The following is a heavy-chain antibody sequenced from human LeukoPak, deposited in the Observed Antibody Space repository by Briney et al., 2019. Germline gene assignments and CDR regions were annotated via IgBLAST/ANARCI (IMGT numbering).Heavy chain of an antibody. J-gene: IGHJ4*02. V-gene: IGHV1-2*02. CDR1: GYTFTGYY. CDR2: INPNSGGT. D-gene: IGHD6-19*01. Sequence: ASVKVSCKASGYTFTGYYMHWVRQAPGQGLEWMGWINPNSGGTNYAQKFQGRVTMTRDTSISTAYMELSRLRSDDTAVYYCARGLIGSGWGLFDYWGQGTLVTVSS. CDR3: ARGLIGSGWGLFDY.